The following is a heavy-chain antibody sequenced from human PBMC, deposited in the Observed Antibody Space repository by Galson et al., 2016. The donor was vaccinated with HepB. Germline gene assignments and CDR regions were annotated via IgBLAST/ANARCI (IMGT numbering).Heavy chain of an antibody. J-gene: IGHJ3*02. CDR1: GGSITNGAYY. Sequence: TLSLTCTVSGGSITNGAYYWSWLRQHPGKGLEWIGYIYYSGSTYYNPSLKSRLTISVDLSNNQFSLKLRSVTAADTAVYYCARDPPGRLRAFDIWGQGTMVTVSS. CDR3: ARDPPGRLRAFDI. D-gene: IGHD4-17*01. V-gene: IGHV4-31*03. CDR2: IYYSGST.